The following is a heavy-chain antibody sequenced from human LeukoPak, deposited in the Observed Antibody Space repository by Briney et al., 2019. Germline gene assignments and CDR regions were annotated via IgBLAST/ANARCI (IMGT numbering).Heavy chain of an antibody. CDR3: ARDRSRFYY. V-gene: IGHV3-30*03. Sequence: GRSLRLSCAASGFTFSSYGMHWVRQASGKGLEWVAVISYDGSNKYYADSVKGRFTISRDNSKNTLYLQMNSLRAEDTAVYYCARDRSRFYYWGQGTLVTVSS. J-gene: IGHJ4*02. D-gene: IGHD2-2*01. CDR1: GFTFSSYG. CDR2: ISYDGSNK.